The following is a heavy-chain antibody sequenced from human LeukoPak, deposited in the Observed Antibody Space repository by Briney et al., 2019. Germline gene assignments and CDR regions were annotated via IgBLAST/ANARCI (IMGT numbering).Heavy chain of an antibody. CDR3: ARAAYHYGMDV. J-gene: IGHJ6*02. V-gene: IGHV3-30-3*01. CDR2: ISYDGSNK. CDR1: GFTFSSYA. Sequence: GGSLRPSCAASGFTFSSYAMHWVRQAPGKGLEWVAVISYDGSNKYYADSVKGRFTISRDNSKNTLYLQMNSLRAEDTAVYYCARAAYHYGMDVWGQGTTVTVSS.